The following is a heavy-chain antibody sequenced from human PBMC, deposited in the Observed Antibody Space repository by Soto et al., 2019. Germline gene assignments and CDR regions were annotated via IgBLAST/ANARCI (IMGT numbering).Heavy chain of an antibody. CDR2: INHSGST. Sequence: QVQLQQWGAGLLKPSETLSLTCAVYGASFSGYYWTWIGQPPGTGLEWIREINHSGSTNYNPSLRGRVTLSVDACKSQFSLWLTSVTAADTAVYYCARDKIAGLFDYWGQGTLVTVSS. D-gene: IGHD2-21*01. CDR3: ARDKIAGLFDY. J-gene: IGHJ4*02. V-gene: IGHV4-34*01. CDR1: GASFSGYY.